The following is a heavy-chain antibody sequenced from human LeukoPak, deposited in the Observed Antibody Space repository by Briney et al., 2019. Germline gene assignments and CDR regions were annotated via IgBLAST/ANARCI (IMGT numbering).Heavy chain of an antibody. CDR3: ATPYSGGYHGLDI. CDR2: IYHSGST. V-gene: IGHV4-38-2*02. Sequence: SETLSLTCTVSGHSISSDYYWAWVRPPPGKGLEWIGSIYHSGSTYYGPALKSRVTISVDTSKNQFSLKLSSVTAADTAVYYCATPYSGGYHGLDIWGQGTMVTVSS. D-gene: IGHD1-26*01. J-gene: IGHJ3*02. CDR1: GHSISSDYY.